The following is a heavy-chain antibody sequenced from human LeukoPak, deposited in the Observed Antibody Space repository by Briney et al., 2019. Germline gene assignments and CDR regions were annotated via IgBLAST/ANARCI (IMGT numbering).Heavy chain of an antibody. D-gene: IGHD1/OR15-1a*01. V-gene: IGHV3-66*01. CDR1: GFTVSSNY. CDR3: ARVRREMKRSLGRTTEYSYYYYMDV. J-gene: IGHJ6*03. CDR2: IYSGGST. Sequence: GGSLRLSCAASGFTVSSNYMSWVRQAPGKGLEWVSVIYSGGSTYYADSVKGRFTISRDNSKNTLYLQMNSLRAEDTAVYYCARVRREMKRSLGRTTEYSYYYYMDVWGKGTTVTVSS.